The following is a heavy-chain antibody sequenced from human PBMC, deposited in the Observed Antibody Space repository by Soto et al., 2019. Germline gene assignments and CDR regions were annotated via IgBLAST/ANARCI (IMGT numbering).Heavy chain of an antibody. V-gene: IGHV4-34*01. CDR2: INHSGST. CDR3: ARGQGMATPNFDY. CDR1: GGSFSGYY. Sequence: QVQLQQWGAGLLKPSETLSLTCAVYGGSFSGYYWSWIRQPPGKGLEWIGEINHSGSTNYNPSLKSRVTITVDTSKNKFSLKLSSVTAADTAVYYCARGQGMATPNFDYWGQGTLVTVSS. J-gene: IGHJ4*02. D-gene: IGHD5-12*01.